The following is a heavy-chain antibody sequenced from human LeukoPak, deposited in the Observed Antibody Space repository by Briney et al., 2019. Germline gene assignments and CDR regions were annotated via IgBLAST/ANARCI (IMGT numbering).Heavy chain of an antibody. Sequence: QTGGSLRLSCAASGFTFSSHGMSWVRQAPGKGLEWVSAISGSGGSTYYADSVKGRFTISRDNSKNTLYLQMNSLRAEDTAVYYCVRAATGTRNAFDIWGQGTMVTVSS. J-gene: IGHJ3*02. V-gene: IGHV3-23*01. CDR3: VRAATGTRNAFDI. CDR1: GFTFSSHG. D-gene: IGHD1-1*01. CDR2: ISGSGGST.